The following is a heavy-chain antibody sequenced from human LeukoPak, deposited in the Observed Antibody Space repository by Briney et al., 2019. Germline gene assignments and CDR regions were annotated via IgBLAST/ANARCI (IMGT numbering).Heavy chain of an antibody. J-gene: IGHJ4*02. CDR2: IIPIFGTA. D-gene: IGHD1-26*01. CDR3: ARGSYSGSYYVDY. V-gene: IGHV1-69*05. CDR1: GGTFSSYA. Sequence: ASVKVSCKASGGTFSSYAISWVRQAPGQGLEWMGGIIPIFGTANYAQKLQGRVTMTTDTSTSTAYMELRSLRSDDTAVYYCARGSYSGSYYVDYWGQGTLVTVSS.